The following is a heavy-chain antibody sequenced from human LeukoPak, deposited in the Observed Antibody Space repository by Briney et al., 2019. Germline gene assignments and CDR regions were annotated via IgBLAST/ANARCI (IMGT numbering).Heavy chain of an antibody. V-gene: IGHV3-23*01. CDR3: ARTGGIVVIPAAKANDY. J-gene: IGHJ4*02. CDR2: ISGSGGST. CDR1: GFTVSSNY. D-gene: IGHD2-2*01. Sequence: PGGSLRLSCAASGFTVSSNYMSWVRQAPGKGLEWVSAISGSGGSTYYADSVKGRFTISRDNSKNTLYLQMNSLRAEDTAVYYCARTGGIVVIPAAKANDYWGQGTLVTVSS.